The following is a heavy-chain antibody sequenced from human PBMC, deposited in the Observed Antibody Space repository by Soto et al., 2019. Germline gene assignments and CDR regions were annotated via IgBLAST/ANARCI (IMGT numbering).Heavy chain of an antibody. CDR2: IYHSGST. D-gene: IGHD5-18*01. CDR1: GGSISSGGYS. J-gene: IGHJ3*02. V-gene: IGHV4-30-2*01. Sequence: SETLSLTCAVSGGSISSGGYSWSWIRQPPGKGLEWIGYIYHSGSTYYNPSLKSRVTISVDRSKNQFSLKLSSVTAADTAVYYCARSNPYSYGHDDAFDIWGQGTMVTVSS. CDR3: ARSNPYSYGHDDAFDI.